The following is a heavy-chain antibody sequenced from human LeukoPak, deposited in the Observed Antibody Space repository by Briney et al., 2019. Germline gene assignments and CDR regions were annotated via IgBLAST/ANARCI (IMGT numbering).Heavy chain of an antibody. J-gene: IGHJ4*02. Sequence: SQTLSLTCTVSGGSISSGDYYWSWIRQPPGKGLEWIGYIYYSGSTYYNPSLKSRVTISVDTSKNQFSLKLSSVTAADTAVYYCARDGSVLQVSGLFDYWGQGTLVTVSS. CDR2: IYYSGST. D-gene: IGHD3-10*01. V-gene: IGHV4-30-4*01. CDR3: ARDGSVLQVSGLFDY. CDR1: GGSISSGDYY.